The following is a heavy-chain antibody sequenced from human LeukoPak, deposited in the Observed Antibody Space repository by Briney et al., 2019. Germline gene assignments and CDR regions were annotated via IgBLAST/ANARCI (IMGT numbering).Heavy chain of an antibody. D-gene: IGHD3-22*01. V-gene: IGHV1-18*01. CDR1: GYTFTNYG. J-gene: IGHJ4*02. Sequence: ASVKVSCKASGYTFTNYGISWVRQAPGPGLGWMGCFSVYNGNTNYAQTLQGRATMTTDTSTNTAYMELRSLTSDDTAVYYCARDGYYDSSGYYGHFDYWGQGTLVTVSS. CDR2: FSVYNGNT. CDR3: ARDGYYDSSGYYGHFDY.